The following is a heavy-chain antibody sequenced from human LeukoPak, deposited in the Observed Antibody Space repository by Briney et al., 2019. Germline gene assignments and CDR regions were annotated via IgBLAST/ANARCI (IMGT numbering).Heavy chain of an antibody. Sequence: ASVKVSCKASGYTFTGYYMHWVRQAPGQGLEWMGWINPNSGDTNFAQKFQGRVTMTGDTSISTAYMELSRLTSDDTALYYCARFGRGEAALDIWGQGTMVTVSS. CDR1: GYTFTGYY. CDR3: ARFGRGEAALDI. V-gene: IGHV1-2*02. CDR2: INPNSGDT. J-gene: IGHJ3*02. D-gene: IGHD3-16*01.